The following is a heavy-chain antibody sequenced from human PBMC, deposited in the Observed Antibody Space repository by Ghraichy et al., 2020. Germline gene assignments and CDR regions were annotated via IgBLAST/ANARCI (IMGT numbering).Heavy chain of an antibody. Sequence: GGSLRLSCAASGFTFSSYGMHWVRQAPGKGLEWVAVISYDGSNKYYADSVKGRFTISRDNSKNTLYLQMNSLRAEDTAVYYCAKALGPWIQLWLHWFDPWGQGTLVTVSS. CDR3: AKALGPWIQLWLHWFDP. CDR2: ISYDGSNK. J-gene: IGHJ5*02. D-gene: IGHD5-18*01. CDR1: GFTFSSYG. V-gene: IGHV3-30*18.